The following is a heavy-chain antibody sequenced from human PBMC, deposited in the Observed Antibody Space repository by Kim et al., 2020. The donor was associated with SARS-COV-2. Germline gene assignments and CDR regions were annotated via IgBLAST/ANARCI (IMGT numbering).Heavy chain of an antibody. CDR1: GYTFTSYA. D-gene: IGHD6-19*01. Sequence: ASVKVSCKASGYTFTSYAMHWVRQAPGQRLEWMGWINAGNGNTKYSQKFQGRVTITRDTSASTAYMELSSLRSEDTAVYYCARDEIAVAVNNQYFQHWGQGTLVTVSS. CDR2: INAGNGNT. CDR3: ARDEIAVAVNNQYFQH. V-gene: IGHV1-3*01. J-gene: IGHJ1*01.